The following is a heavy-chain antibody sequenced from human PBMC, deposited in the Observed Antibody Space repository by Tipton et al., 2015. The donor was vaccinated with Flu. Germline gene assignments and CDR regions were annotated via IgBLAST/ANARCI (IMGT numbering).Heavy chain of an antibody. J-gene: IGHJ3*01. CDR2: INTSGNT. D-gene: IGHD2-8*01. CDR1: GGSISSGSYY. V-gene: IGHV4-61*02. CDR3: ARDLLYTSMVSAGLDAFEF. Sequence: LRLSCTVSGGSISSGSYYWSWIRQPAGEGLECIGRINTSGNTNYNPSLKSRVTISLDTSKNQSSLKLSSVTAADTAVYYCARDLLYTSMVSAGLDAFEFWGQETMVTVSS.